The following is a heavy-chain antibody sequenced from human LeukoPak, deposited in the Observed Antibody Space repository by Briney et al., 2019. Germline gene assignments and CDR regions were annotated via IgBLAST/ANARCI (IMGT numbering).Heavy chain of an antibody. CDR1: GFTFSSYA. J-gene: IGHJ4*02. Sequence: GGSLRLSCAASGFTFSSYAMHWVRQAPGKGVEWVSVISYDGSNKYYADSVKGRFTISRDNSKNTLYLQMNSLRAEDTAVYYCARDQLDDSSGYSLTLDYWGQGTLVTVYS. CDR3: ARDQLDDSSGYSLTLDY. D-gene: IGHD3-22*01. V-gene: IGHV3-30*04. CDR2: ISYDGSNK.